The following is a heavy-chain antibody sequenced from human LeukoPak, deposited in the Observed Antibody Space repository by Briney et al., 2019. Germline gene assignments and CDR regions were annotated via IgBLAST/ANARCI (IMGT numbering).Heavy chain of an antibody. Sequence: SSETLSLTCTVSGGSISGYYWSWIRQPPGKGLEWIGYIHYSGSTNYNPSLKSRVTISVDTSKNQFSLKLSSVTAADTAVYYCARLLYYGSGSYYNWFDPWGQGTLVTVSS. J-gene: IGHJ5*02. D-gene: IGHD3-10*01. CDR1: GGSISGYY. CDR3: ARLLYYGSGSYYNWFDP. V-gene: IGHV4-59*08. CDR2: IHYSGST.